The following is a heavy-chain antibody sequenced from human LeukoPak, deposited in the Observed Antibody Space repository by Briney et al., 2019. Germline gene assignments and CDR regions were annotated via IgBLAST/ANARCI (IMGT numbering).Heavy chain of an antibody. D-gene: IGHD2-2*01. Sequence: GGSLRLSCAASGFTFSSYAMHWVRQAPGKGLEWVAVISYDGSNKYYADSVKGRFTISRDNSKNTLYLQMNSLRAEDTAVYYCARKGLGWDIVVVEAFDIWGQGTMVTVSS. CDR2: ISYDGSNK. CDR1: GFTFSSYA. J-gene: IGHJ3*02. V-gene: IGHV3-30-3*01. CDR3: ARKGLGWDIVVVEAFDI.